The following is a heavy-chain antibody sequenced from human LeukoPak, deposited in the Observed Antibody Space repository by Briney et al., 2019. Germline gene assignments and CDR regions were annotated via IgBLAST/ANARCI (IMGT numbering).Heavy chain of an antibody. J-gene: IGHJ4*02. CDR1: GGTFGSYA. CDR2: IIPIFGTA. D-gene: IGHD6-19*01. CDR3: AREVAGRLYFDY. Sequence: ASVKVSCKASGGTFGSYAISWVRQAPGQGLEWMGGIIPIFGTANYAQKFQGRVTITADESTSTAYMELSSLRSEDTAVYYCAREVAGRLYFDYWGQGTLVTVSS. V-gene: IGHV1-69*13.